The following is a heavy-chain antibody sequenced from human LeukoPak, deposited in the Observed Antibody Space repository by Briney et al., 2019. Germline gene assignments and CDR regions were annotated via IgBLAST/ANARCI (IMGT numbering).Heavy chain of an antibody. CDR2: ISTDGYTT. CDR1: GLAFSAYK. V-gene: IGHV3-74*01. D-gene: IGHD2-15*01. J-gene: IGHJ4*02. CDR3: VVGGSPGY. Sequence: GGSLRLSCAASGLAFSAYKMHWVRQAPRKGLVWVSRISTDGYTTDYADFVRGRFTASRDNTKNTWSLEMNSLRAEDTAVYYCVVGGSPGYWGQGTLVTVSS.